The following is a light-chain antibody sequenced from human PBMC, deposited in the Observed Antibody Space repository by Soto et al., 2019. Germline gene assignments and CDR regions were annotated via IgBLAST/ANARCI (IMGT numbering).Light chain of an antibody. J-gene: IGKJ1*01. V-gene: IGKV1-5*03. Sequence: QMTPSPSTLSASVGDRVTITCRASQSISSWWAWYQQKPGKAPKLLIYKASSLESGVPSRFSGSGSGTEFTLTSSSLQPDDFATYYCQQYNSYWTFGQGTKVDIK. CDR2: KAS. CDR3: QQYNSYWT. CDR1: QSISSW.